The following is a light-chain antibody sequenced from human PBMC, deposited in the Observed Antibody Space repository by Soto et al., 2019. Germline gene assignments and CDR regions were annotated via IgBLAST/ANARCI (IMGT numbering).Light chain of an antibody. CDR1: QSVTVNS. V-gene: IGKV3-20*01. CDR2: AAS. J-gene: IGKJ3*01. CDR3: QQYGDSPLT. Sequence: EILLTQSPSTLSLSPGEVATLSCRASQSVTVNSLAWYQQKPGQTPKLLIYAASTSAAAVPDRFTGSGSGTDFALTISTLEPEDFAVYYCQQYGDSPLTFSPGTKVDIK.